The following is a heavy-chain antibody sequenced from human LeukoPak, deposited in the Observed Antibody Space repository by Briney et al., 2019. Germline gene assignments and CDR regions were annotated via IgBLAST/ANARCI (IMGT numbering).Heavy chain of an antibody. V-gene: IGHV5-51*01. Sequence: GGALKISCKGSGCSFTSYWIGWGRPMPGKGREGMGIIYPGDSDTRYSPSFQGQVTISADKSISTAYLQWSSLKASDTAMYYCARRPAADAFDIWSQGTMVTVSS. D-gene: IGHD2-2*01. J-gene: IGHJ3*02. CDR3: ARRPAADAFDI. CDR1: GCSFTSYW. CDR2: IYPGDSDT.